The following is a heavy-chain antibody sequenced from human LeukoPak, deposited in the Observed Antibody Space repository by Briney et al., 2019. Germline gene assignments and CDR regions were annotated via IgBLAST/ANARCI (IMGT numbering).Heavy chain of an antibody. J-gene: IGHJ6*03. CDR3: AKGGYCGGTNCYFYYMAV. Sequence: GGSLRLSCAASGFTFSDHAMTWVRQVPGKGLEWVSGISGRGGTTYSADYLKGRFTVSRDNSKNTLYLQMNYLRAEDTAEYFCAKGGYCGGTNCYFYYMAVWGKGTTVTVSS. D-gene: IGHD2-2*01. CDR2: ISGRGGTT. CDR1: GFTFSDHA. V-gene: IGHV3-23*01.